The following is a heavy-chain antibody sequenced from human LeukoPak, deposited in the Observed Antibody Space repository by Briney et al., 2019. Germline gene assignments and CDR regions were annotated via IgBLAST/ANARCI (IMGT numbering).Heavy chain of an antibody. Sequence: SETQSLTCTVSDGSVSSYYWGWIRQPPGKGLEWIGYIYYSGSTNYNPSLRSRVTISVDTSKKQFSLKLSSVTAADTAAYYCARDSYIYSSGWHHFDYWGQGTLVTVSS. CDR2: IYYSGST. CDR1: DGSVSSYY. J-gene: IGHJ4*02. CDR3: ARDSYIYSSGWHHFDY. D-gene: IGHD6-19*01. V-gene: IGHV4-59*02.